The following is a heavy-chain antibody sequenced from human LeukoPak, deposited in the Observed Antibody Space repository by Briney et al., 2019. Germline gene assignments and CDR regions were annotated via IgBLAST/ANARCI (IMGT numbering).Heavy chain of an antibody. Sequence: GGSLRLSCAASGFTFSSYSMNWVRQAPGKGLEWVSSISSSSSYIYYADSVKGRFTISRDNAKNSLYLQMNSLRAEDTAVYYCARDVGGNGGGGTFDYWGQGTLVTVSS. V-gene: IGHV3-21*01. CDR2: ISSSSSYI. J-gene: IGHJ4*02. CDR3: ARDVGGNGGGGTFDY. CDR1: GFTFSSYS. D-gene: IGHD2-8*01.